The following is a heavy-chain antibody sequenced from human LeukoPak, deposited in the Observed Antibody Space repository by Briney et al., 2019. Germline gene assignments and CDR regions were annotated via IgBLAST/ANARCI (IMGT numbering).Heavy chain of an antibody. J-gene: IGHJ4*02. D-gene: IGHD3-9*01. Sequence: GASVKVSCKASGGTFSSYAISWVRQAPGQGLEWMGWINAGNGNTKYSQKFQGRVTITRDTSASTAYMELSSLRSEDTAVYYCARGSYFDWFDYWGQGTLVTVSS. CDR3: ARGSYFDWFDY. V-gene: IGHV1-3*01. CDR2: INAGNGNT. CDR1: GGTFSSYA.